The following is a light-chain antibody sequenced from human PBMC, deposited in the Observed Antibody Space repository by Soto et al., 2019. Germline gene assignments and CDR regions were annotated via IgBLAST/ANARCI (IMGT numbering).Light chain of an antibody. CDR2: DAS. J-gene: IGKJ1*01. CDR1: QSVSSY. CDR3: QQRSNGGT. V-gene: IGKV3-11*01. Sequence: EIVLTQSPATLSLSPGERATLSCRASQSVSSYLAWYQQKPGQAPRLLIYDASNKATGIPARFSGSGSGTDFTLTISSLEPEDFAGYYCQQRSNGGTFGQGTKVEIK.